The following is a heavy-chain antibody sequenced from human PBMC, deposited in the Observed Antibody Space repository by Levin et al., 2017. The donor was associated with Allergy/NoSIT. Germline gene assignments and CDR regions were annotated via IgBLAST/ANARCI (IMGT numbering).Heavy chain of an antibody. Sequence: GASVKVSCKASGYTFTDYYLHWVRQAPGQGLEWVGWINPNTGDANYAQKFRGRVTVTRDTSISTAYMELSRLRSDDTAVYYCGRVPSRRGLIYYWGQGTLVTVSS. CDR2: INPNTGDA. V-gene: IGHV1-2*02. J-gene: IGHJ4*02. CDR3: GRVPSRRGLIYY. CDR1: GYTFTDYY. D-gene: IGHD3-10*01.